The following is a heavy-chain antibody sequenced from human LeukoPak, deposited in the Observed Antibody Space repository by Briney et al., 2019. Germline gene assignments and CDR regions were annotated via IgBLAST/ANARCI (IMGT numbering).Heavy chain of an antibody. CDR1: GYTFTGYY. V-gene: IGHV1-2*06. J-gene: IGHJ4*02. CDR3: ARDNQYYYDSSGHLGDY. CDR2: INPNSGGT. Sequence: GASVKVSCKASGYTFTGYYMHWVRQAPGQGLEWMGRINPNSGGTNYAQKFQGRVTMTRDTSISTAYMELSRLRSDDTAVYYCARDNQYYYDSSGHLGDYWGQGTLVTVSS. D-gene: IGHD3-22*01.